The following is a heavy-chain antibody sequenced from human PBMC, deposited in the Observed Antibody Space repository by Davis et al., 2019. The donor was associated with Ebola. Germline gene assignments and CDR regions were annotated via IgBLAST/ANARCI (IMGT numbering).Heavy chain of an antibody. V-gene: IGHV3-23*01. Sequence: GGSLRLSCAASGFTFNTYAMSWVRQPPGKGLEWISSISSSGTVTYYADSVKGRFTISRDSSKNTLDLQMNSLRAEDTALYSCTKGDRDYSSSPFDYWGRGTLVTVSS. CDR2: ISSSGTVT. J-gene: IGHJ4*02. CDR1: GFTFNTYA. CDR3: TKGDRDYSSSPFDY. D-gene: IGHD3-22*01.